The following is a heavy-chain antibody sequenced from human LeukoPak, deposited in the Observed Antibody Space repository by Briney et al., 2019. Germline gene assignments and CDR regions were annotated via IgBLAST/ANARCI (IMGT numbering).Heavy chain of an antibody. CDR3: ARLSSAYSGSAPFDY. J-gene: IGHJ4*02. CDR2: IYPGDSDT. Sequence: GESLKISCKGSGYSFTTYWIGWVRQMPGKGLEWMGIIYPGDSDTGYSPSFQGQVTISADKSIITAYLQWSSLKASDTAMYYCARLSSAYSGSAPFDYWGQGTLVTVSS. CDR1: GYSFTTYW. V-gene: IGHV5-51*01. D-gene: IGHD1-26*01.